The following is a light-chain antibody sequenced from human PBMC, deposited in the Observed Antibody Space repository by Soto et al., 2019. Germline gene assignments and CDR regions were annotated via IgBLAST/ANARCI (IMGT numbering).Light chain of an antibody. Sequence: ETVMTQSPATLSVSPGERATLSCRASQSVISSLAWYQQKPGQAPRLLIYGASTRATGIPARFSGSGSGTEFTLTISSLQSEDFAVYYCQQYNDWPITFGQGTRLEIK. V-gene: IGKV3-15*01. CDR1: QSVISS. CDR2: GAS. J-gene: IGKJ5*01. CDR3: QQYNDWPIT.